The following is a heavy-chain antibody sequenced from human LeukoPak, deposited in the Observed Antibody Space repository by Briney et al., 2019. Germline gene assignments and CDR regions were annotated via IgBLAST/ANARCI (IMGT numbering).Heavy chain of an antibody. CDR2: ISSSGSTI. CDR1: RFTFSSYD. J-gene: IGHJ4*02. CDR3: ARDRSESAKITMVRGVTSHYFDY. Sequence: GGSLRLSCAASRFTFSSYDMNWVRQAPGKGLEWVSYISSSGSTIHYADSVKGRFTISKDSSKNTLYLHMNSLRAEDTAVYYCARDRSESAKITMVRGVTSHYFDYWGQGTLVTVSS. D-gene: IGHD3-10*01. V-gene: IGHV3-48*03.